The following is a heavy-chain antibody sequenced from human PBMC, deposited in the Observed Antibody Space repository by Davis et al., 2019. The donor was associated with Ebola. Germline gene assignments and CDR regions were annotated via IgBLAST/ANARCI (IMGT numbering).Heavy chain of an antibody. J-gene: IGHJ4*02. V-gene: IGHV3-74*01. CDR1: GFTFSSYW. Sequence: PGGSLRLSCAASGFTFSSYWMHWVRQAPGKGLVWVSRINSDGSSTSYADSVKGRFTISRDNAKNSLYLQMNSLRAEDTAVYYCARDWNCSGGSCYSVPFDYWGQGTLVTVSS. CDR3: ARDWNCSGGSCYSVPFDY. CDR2: INSDGSST. D-gene: IGHD2-15*01.